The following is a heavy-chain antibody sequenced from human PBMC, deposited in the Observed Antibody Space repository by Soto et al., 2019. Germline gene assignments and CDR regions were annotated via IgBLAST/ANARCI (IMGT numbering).Heavy chain of an antibody. D-gene: IGHD2-2*01. V-gene: IGHV3-74*01. CDR1: GFTFSRYW. CDR2: INSDGSST. CDR3: AREGPTSSTSCYMDE. Sequence: EVQLVESGGGLVQPGGSLRLSCAASGFTFSRYWMHWVRQAPGKGLVWVSRINSDGSSTSYSDSVKGRFTISRDNAKNTLYLQINSLSAEDTAVYYCAREGPTSSTSCYMDEWGKGTTVTVSS. J-gene: IGHJ6*03.